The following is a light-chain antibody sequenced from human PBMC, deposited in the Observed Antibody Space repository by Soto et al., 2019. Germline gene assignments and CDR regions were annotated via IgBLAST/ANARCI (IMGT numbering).Light chain of an antibody. CDR3: QTWGTGIHV. J-gene: IGLJ1*01. CDR2: VNSDGSY. V-gene: IGLV4-69*01. CDR1: SGHSRNA. Sequence: QPVLTQSPSASASLGASVKLTCTLSSGHSRNAIAWHQQQPEKGPRYLMKVNSDGSYSKGDGIPDRFSGSSSGAERYLSISSLQSEDEADYYCQTWGTGIHVFGTGTKGTVL.